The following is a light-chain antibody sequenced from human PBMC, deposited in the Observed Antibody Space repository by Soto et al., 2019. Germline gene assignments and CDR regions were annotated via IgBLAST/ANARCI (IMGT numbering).Light chain of an antibody. CDR1: QNIGSN. V-gene: IGKV3D-15*01. CDR3: QQYNNWPPYT. J-gene: IGKJ2*01. Sequence: EVVMTQSPATLSSSPGERVILSCRASQNIGSNLAWYQQRPGQAPRRLMYGASTRATDTPARFSGSGSATDFTLTISSLQSEDFAVYYCQQYNNWPPYTFGQGTKLEIK. CDR2: GAS.